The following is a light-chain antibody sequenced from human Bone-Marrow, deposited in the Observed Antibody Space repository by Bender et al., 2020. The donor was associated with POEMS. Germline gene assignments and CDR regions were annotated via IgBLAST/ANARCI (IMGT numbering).Light chain of an antibody. V-gene: IGLV2-14*03. CDR3: SSYTSGSTWV. CDR2: DAI. J-gene: IGLJ3*02. CDR1: NSDVGSYNY. Sequence: QSALTQPASVSGSPGQSITISCTGTNSDVGSYNYVSWYQQHPGKAPKLMISDAIIRPSGVSNRFSGSKSGNTASLTISGLQAEDEADYYCSSYTSGSTWVFGGGAKLTVL.